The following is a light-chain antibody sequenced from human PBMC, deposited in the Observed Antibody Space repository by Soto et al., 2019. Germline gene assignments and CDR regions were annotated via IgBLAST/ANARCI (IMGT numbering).Light chain of an antibody. V-gene: IGLV2-14*01. J-gene: IGLJ1*01. CDR3: SSYRGSSTLAV. CDR1: SSDVGGYNY. Sequence: QSVLTQPASVSGSPGQSITISCTGTSSDVGGYNYVPWYQLHPGKAPKLMIYEVTNRPSGVSNRFSGSKSGNTASLTISGLQAEDEADYYCSSYRGSSTLAVFGTGTKVTVL. CDR2: EVT.